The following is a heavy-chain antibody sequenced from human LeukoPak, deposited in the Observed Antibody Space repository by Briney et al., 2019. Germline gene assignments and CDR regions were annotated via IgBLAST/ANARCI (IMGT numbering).Heavy chain of an antibody. J-gene: IGHJ4*02. V-gene: IGHV5-51*01. D-gene: IGHD4-17*01. Sequence: YWSWIRQPPGKGLEWMGIIYPGDSDTRYSPSFQGQVTISADKSISTAYLQWSSLKASDTAMYYCARRHGDYSSDYWGQGTLVTVSS. CDR3: ARRHGDYSSDY. CDR2: IYPGDSDT. CDR1: YW.